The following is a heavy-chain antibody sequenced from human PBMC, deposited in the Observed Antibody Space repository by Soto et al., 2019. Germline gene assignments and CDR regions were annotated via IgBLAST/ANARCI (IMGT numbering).Heavy chain of an antibody. V-gene: IGHV4-59*01. CDR2: IYYSGST. CDR1: GGSISSYY. Sequence: SETLSLTCTVSGGSISSYYWSWIRQPPGKGLEWIGYIYYSGSTNYNPSLKSRITISVDTSKNQFSLKLSSVTAADTAVYYCAKNYGNAFDIWGQGTMVTVSS. J-gene: IGHJ3*02. CDR3: AKNYGNAFDI. D-gene: IGHD3-10*01.